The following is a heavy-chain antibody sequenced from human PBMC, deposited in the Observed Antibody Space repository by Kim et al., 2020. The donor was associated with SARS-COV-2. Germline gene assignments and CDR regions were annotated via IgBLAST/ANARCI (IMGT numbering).Heavy chain of an antibody. D-gene: IGHD6-19*01. J-gene: IGHJ6*03. CDR2: INHSGST. CDR3: ARGCLIAVAGTLFHYYYYYMDV. V-gene: IGHV4-34*01. Sequence: SDTLSLTCAVYGGSFSGYYWSWIRQPPGKGLEWIGEINHSGSTNYNPSLKSRVTISVDTSKNQFSLKLSSVTAADTAVYYCARGCLIAVAGTLFHYYYYYMDVWGKGTTVTVSS. CDR1: GGSFSGYY.